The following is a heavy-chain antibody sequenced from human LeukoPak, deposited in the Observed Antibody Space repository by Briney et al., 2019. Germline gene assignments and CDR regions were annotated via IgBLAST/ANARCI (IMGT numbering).Heavy chain of an antibody. CDR1: GGTFSSYA. Sequence: ASVKVSCTASGGTFSSYAISWVRQAPGQGLEWMGWINTNTGNPTYAQGFTGRFVFSLDTSVSTAYLQISSLKAEDTAVYYCARLRYYYDSSGYTFDYWGQGTLVTVSS. CDR2: INTNTGNP. V-gene: IGHV7-4-1*02. CDR3: ARLRYYYDSSGYTFDY. D-gene: IGHD3-22*01. J-gene: IGHJ4*02.